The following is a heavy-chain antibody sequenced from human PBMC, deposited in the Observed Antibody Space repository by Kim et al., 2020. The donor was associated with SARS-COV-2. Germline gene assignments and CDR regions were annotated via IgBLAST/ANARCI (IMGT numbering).Heavy chain of an antibody. J-gene: IGHJ5*02. CDR1: GGSISSSSYY. CDR2: IYYSGST. Sequence: SETLSLTCTVSGGSISSSSYYWGWIRQPPGKGLEWIGSIYYSGSTYYNPSLKSRVTISVDTSKNQFSLKLSSVTAADTAVYYCARAHPWFDPWGQGTLVTVSS. V-gene: IGHV4-39*07. CDR3: ARAHPWFDP.